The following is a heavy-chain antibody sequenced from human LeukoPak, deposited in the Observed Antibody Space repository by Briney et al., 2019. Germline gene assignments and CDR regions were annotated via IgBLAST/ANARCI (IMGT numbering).Heavy chain of an antibody. J-gene: IGHJ4*02. CDR2: IYTSGTT. Sequence: SETLSLTCTVSGGSVSSYYWSWIRQPAGKGLEWIGRIYTSGTTNYNPSLKGRVTMSVDTSKNQFSLKLSSVTAADTAVYYCASSLWDDSSGYFDYWGQGTLVTVSS. CDR3: ASSLWDDSSGYFDY. CDR1: GGSVSSYY. D-gene: IGHD3-22*01. V-gene: IGHV4-4*07.